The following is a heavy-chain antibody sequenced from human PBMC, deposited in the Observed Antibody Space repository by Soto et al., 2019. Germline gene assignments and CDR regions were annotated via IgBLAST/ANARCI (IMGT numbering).Heavy chain of an antibody. CDR3: ARDPVLLWFGESLNWFDP. D-gene: IGHD3-10*01. CDR2: ISAYNGNT. J-gene: IGHJ5*02. Sequence: ASVKVSCKASGYTFTSYGISWVRQAPGQGLEWMGWISAYNGNTNYAQKLQGRVTMTTDTSTSTAYMELRSLRSDDTAVYYCARDPVLLWFGESLNWFDPWGQGTLVTVSS. CDR1: GYTFTSYG. V-gene: IGHV1-18*01.